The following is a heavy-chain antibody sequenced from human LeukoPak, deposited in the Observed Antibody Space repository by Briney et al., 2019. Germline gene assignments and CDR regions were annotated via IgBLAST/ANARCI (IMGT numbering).Heavy chain of an antibody. CDR2: IIPIFGTA. V-gene: IGHV1-69*13. CDR3: ARGRFRLGYFDY. D-gene: IGHD3-10*01. J-gene: IGHJ4*02. Sequence: ASVKVSCKASGYTFTSYGISWVRQAPGQGLEWMGGIIPIFGTANYAQKFQGRVTITADESTSTAYMELSSLRSEDTAVYYCARGRFRLGYFDYWGQGTLVTVSS. CDR1: GYTFTSYG.